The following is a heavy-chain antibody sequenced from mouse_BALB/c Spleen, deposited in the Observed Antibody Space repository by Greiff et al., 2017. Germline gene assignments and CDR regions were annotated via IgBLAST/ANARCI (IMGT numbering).Heavy chain of an antibody. D-gene: IGHD2-4*01. CDR3: ARPPYDYDVAWFAY. CDR1: GFNIKDTY. CDR2: IDPANGNT. J-gene: IGHJ3*01. Sequence: VQLKQSGAELVKPGASVKLSCTASGFNIKDTYMHWVKQRPEQGLEWIGRIDPANGNTKYDPKFQGKATITADTSSNTAYLQLSSLTSEDTAVYYCARPPYDYDVAWFAYWGQGTLVTVSA. V-gene: IGHV14-3*02.